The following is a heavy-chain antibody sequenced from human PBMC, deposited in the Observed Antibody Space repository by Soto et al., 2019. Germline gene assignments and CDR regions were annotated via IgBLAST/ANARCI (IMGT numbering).Heavy chain of an antibody. D-gene: IGHD5-12*01. Sequence: QVQLVESGGGVVQPGRSLRLSCAASGFTFSSYGMHWVRQAPGKGLEWVAVISYDGSNKYYAYSVKGRFTISSDNSKNTLYLQMNSLSAEDTAVYYCAKDHGRWLRSFGYWGKGTLVTVSS. CDR3: AKDHGRWLRSFGY. CDR2: ISYDGSNK. CDR1: GFTFSSYG. V-gene: IGHV3-30*18. J-gene: IGHJ4*02.